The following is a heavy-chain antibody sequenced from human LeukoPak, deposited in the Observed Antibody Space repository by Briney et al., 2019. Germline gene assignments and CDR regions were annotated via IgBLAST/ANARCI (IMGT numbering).Heavy chain of an antibody. CDR2: ISGSGGST. V-gene: IGHV3-23*01. CDR3: ATQSSGWSSSFDY. Sequence: GGSLRLSCAASGSTFSSYAMSWVRQAPGKGLEWVSAISGSGGSTYYGDSVKGRFTISRDNCKNTLFLQLNSLRAEDTAVYYCATQSSGWSSSFDYWGRGTLVAVSS. D-gene: IGHD6-19*01. CDR1: GSTFSSYA. J-gene: IGHJ4*02.